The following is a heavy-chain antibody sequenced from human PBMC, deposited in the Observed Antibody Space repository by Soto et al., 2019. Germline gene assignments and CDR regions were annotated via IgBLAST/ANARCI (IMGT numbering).Heavy chain of an antibody. CDR1: GFTFSSYA. CDR2: ISGSGGTT. Sequence: GGSLRLSCATSGFTFSSYAMNWVRQAPGKGLEWVSAISGSGGTTYYADSVKGRFTISRDNSNNTLYLQMNSLRAEDTAVYYCAKASRTGSVYYYNYWGQGTLVTVSS. D-gene: IGHD5-12*01. J-gene: IGHJ4*02. CDR3: AKASRTGSVYYYNY. V-gene: IGHV3-23*01.